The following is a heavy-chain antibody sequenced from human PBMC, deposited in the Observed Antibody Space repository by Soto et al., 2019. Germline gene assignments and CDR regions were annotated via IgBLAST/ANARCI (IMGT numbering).Heavy chain of an antibody. V-gene: IGHV1-69*02. CDR1: GGTFSSYT. Sequence: QVQLVQSGAEVKKPGSSVKVSCKASGGTFSSYTISWVRQAPGQGLEWMGRIIPILGIANYAQKFQGRVTITADKSTSTAYMELSSLSSEDRAVYYCASGTGGWFGELYEWFDPWGQGSLVTVSS. D-gene: IGHD3-10*01. J-gene: IGHJ5*02. CDR3: ASGTGGWFGELYEWFDP. CDR2: IIPILGIA.